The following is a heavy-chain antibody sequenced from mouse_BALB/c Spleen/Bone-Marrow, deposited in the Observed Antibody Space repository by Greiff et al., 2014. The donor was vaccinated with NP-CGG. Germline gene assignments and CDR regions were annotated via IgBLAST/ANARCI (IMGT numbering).Heavy chain of an antibody. CDR2: FYPGDGDI. CDR1: GYAFSNYW. V-gene: IGHV1-80*01. Sequence: QVQLKQSGADLVRPGSSVKISCKASGYAFSNYWMNWVKQRPGQGLEWIGQFYPGDGDINYNGKFKGKATLAADKSSSTAYMQLSSLTSEDSAVYFCTRCDSYSYYFDYWGQGTTLTVSS. CDR3: TRCDSYSYYFDY. J-gene: IGHJ2*01. D-gene: IGHD2-12*01.